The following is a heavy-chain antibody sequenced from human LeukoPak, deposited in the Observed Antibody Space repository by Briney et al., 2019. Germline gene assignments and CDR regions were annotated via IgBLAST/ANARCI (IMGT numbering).Heavy chain of an antibody. V-gene: IGHV1-69*05. CDR3: ARGYAGEVDAFDI. D-gene: IGHD5-12*01. CDR2: IIPIFDTT. J-gene: IGHJ3*02. Sequence: SVKVSCKASGGTFSSYAISWVRQAPGQGLEWRGRIIPIFDTTNYAQKFQGRVTMTTDESTSTVYMELSSLRSGDTALYYCARGYAGEVDAFDIWGQGTMVTVSS. CDR1: GGTFSSYA.